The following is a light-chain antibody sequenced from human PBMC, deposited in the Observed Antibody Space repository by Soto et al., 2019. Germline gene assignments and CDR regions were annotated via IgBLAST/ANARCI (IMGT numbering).Light chain of an antibody. CDR3: GGWDDSLSGPV. J-gene: IGLJ2*01. V-gene: IGLV1-47*01. CDR2: RNN. Sequence: QSVLTQQPSASGTPGPRVNISCSGSSSNIGSNYVYWYRQFPGTAPNLLIQRNNQRPSGVPARFSGSKSGTSVSLAISGLRSEDEADYYCGGWDDSLSGPVFGGGTKLTVL. CDR1: SSNIGSNY.